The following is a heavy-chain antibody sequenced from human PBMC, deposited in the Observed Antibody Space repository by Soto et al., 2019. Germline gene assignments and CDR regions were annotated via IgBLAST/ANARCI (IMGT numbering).Heavy chain of an antibody. CDR2: ISAYNGNT. CDR3: AIGGTPIDY. J-gene: IGHJ4*02. Sequence: QVQLVQSGAEVKKPGASVKVSCKASGYTFTNFGISWVRQAPGQGLEWMGWISAYNGNTNYAQTFQARVTMTTDTTTSTAYMELRRQRSDDTAVYDCAIGGTPIDYWGQGPLVTVSS. D-gene: IGHD3-16*01. V-gene: IGHV1-18*01. CDR1: GYTFTNFG.